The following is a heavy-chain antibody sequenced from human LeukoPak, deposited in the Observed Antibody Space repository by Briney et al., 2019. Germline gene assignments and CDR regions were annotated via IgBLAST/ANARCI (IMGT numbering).Heavy chain of an antibody. Sequence: PSETLSLTCTVSGGSISSYYWSWIRQPAGKGLEWIGRIYTSGSTNYNPSLKSRVTTSVDTSKNQFSLKLSSVTAADTAVYYCARVLLWFGELFDAFDIWGQGTMVTVSS. CDR1: GGSISSYY. D-gene: IGHD3-10*01. V-gene: IGHV4-4*07. J-gene: IGHJ3*02. CDR3: ARVLLWFGELFDAFDI. CDR2: IYTSGST.